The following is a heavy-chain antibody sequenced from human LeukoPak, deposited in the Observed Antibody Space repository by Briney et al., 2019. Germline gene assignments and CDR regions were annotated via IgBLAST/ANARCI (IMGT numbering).Heavy chain of an antibody. CDR3: ATGGAYEFRDDY. J-gene: IGHJ4*02. D-gene: IGHD3-3*01. V-gene: IGHV1-69*13. CDR2: IIPIYGRA. Sequence: SVKVSCKASGGSFTSYGISWVRQAPGQGLEWTGKIIPIYGRANYGQKFQGRVTITADESTTTSYMELSSLTAEDMAVYYCATGGAYEFRDDYWGQGTLVTVSS. CDR1: GGSFTSYG.